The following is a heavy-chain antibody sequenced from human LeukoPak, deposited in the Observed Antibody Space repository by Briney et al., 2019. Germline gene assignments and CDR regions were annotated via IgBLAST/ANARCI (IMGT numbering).Heavy chain of an antibody. Sequence: PGGSLRLSCAASGFTFSSYEMNWVRQAPGKGLEWVSCISSSGSTIYYADSVKGRFTISRDNAKNSLYLQMNSLRAEDTAVYYCARGMTGSYFGYYDYWGQGTLVTVSS. CDR2: ISSSGSTI. CDR1: GFTFSSYE. D-gene: IGHD1-26*01. CDR3: ARGMTGSYFGYYDY. J-gene: IGHJ4*02. V-gene: IGHV3-48*03.